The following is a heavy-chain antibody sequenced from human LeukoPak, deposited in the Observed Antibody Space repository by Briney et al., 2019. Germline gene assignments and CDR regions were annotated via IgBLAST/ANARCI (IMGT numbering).Heavy chain of an antibody. D-gene: IGHD4-17*01. CDR2: IYYSGST. Sequence: SETLSLTCAVYGGSFSGYYWSWIRQPPGKGLEWIGSIYYSGSTYYNPSLKSRVTMSVDTSKNQFSLKLSSVTAADTAVYYCARARYGDYFDYWGQGTLVTVSS. CDR1: GGSFSGYY. CDR3: ARARYGDYFDY. J-gene: IGHJ4*02. V-gene: IGHV4-34*01.